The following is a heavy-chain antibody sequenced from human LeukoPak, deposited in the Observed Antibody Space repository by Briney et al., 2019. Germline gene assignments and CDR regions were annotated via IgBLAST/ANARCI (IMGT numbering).Heavy chain of an antibody. J-gene: IGHJ4*02. CDR2: IYYSGST. Sequence: PSETLSLTCTVSGGSISSYYWSWIRQPPGKGLEWIGYIYYSGSTNYNPSLKSRVTISVDTSKNQFSLKLSSVTAADTAVYYCARTPGGKTYDYWGQGPLVTVSS. V-gene: IGHV4-59*01. D-gene: IGHD1-1*01. CDR1: GGSISSYY. CDR3: ARTPGGKTYDY.